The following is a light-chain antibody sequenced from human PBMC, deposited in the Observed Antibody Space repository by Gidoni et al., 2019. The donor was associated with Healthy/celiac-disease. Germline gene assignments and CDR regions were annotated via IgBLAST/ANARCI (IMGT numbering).Light chain of an antibody. J-gene: IGKJ4*01. CDR1: QDISNY. V-gene: IGKV1-33*01. CDR2: DAS. CDR3: QQYDNRPSLT. Sequence: DLQIAQSPSSLSASVGDSVTITCQASQDISNYLHWYQQKPGKAPKLLIYDASNLETGVASRFSGSGAGTDFTSTISSLQQEDIATYYCQQYDNRPSLTFXGXTKVEIK.